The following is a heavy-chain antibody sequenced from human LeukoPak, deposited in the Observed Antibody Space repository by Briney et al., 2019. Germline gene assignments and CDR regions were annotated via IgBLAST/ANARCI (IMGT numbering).Heavy chain of an antibody. J-gene: IGHJ4*02. CDR3: ARRSSGWNTDY. CDR1: GASISSYY. V-gene: IGHV4-4*07. D-gene: IGHD6-19*01. CDR2: MYTSGST. Sequence: SETLSLTCTVSGASISSYYWSWIRQPAGKGLEWIGRMYTSGSTNYNPSLKSRVTMSVDTPKNQFSLKLSSVTAADTAVYYCARRSSGWNTDYWGQGTLVTVSS.